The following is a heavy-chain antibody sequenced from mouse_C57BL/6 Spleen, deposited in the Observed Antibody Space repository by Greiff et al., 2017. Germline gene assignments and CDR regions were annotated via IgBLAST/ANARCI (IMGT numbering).Heavy chain of an antibody. V-gene: IGHV1-64*01. CDR3: AREYYDYDEGYAMDD. CDR1: GYTFTSYW. J-gene: IGHJ4*01. Sequence: QVQLQQPGAELVKPGASVKLSCKASGYTFTSYWMHWVKQRPGQGLEWIGMIHPNSGSTNYNEKFKSKATLTVDKSSSTAYMQRSSLTSEDSAVYYCAREYYDYDEGYAMDDWGQGTSVTVSS. D-gene: IGHD2-4*01. CDR2: IHPNSGST.